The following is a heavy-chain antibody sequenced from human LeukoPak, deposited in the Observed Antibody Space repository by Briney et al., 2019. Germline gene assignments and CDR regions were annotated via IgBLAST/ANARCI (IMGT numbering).Heavy chain of an antibody. CDR3: ARGHYDILTGFGMDV. D-gene: IGHD3-9*01. J-gene: IGHJ6*02. V-gene: IGHV3-30*03. CDR1: GFTFSDYG. CDR2: ISYDGSNK. Sequence: GGSLRLSCAASGFTFSDYGMHWVRQAPGKGLEWVAVISYDGSNKYYADSVKGRLTISRDNSKNTLYLQMNSLRAEDTAVYYCARGHYDILTGFGMDVWGQGTTVTVSS.